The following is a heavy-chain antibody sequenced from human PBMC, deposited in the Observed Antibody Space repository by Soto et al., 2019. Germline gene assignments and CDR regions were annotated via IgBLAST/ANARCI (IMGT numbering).Heavy chain of an antibody. J-gene: IGHJ4*02. V-gene: IGHV3-30-3*01. CDR1: GFTFSTYA. Sequence: LRLSCAASGFTFSTYAMHWVRQAPGKGLEWVAIISYGGSIKYYADSVKGRFTISRDISKNTLYLQMNSLRVEDTAVYYCARDTAARYYDSSGYTLDYWGQGTLVIVSA. CDR3: ARDTAARYYDSSGYTLDY. D-gene: IGHD3-22*01. CDR2: ISYGGSIK.